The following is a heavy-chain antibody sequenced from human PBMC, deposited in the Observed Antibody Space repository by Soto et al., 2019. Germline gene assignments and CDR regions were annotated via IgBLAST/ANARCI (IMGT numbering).Heavy chain of an antibody. D-gene: IGHD6-13*01. V-gene: IGHV3-30-3*01. CDR3: AREVGSSWFYYYYGMDV. Sequence: PGGSLRLSCAASGFTFSSYAMHWVRQAPGKGLEWVAVISYDGSNKYYADPVKGRFTISRDNSKNTLYLQMNSLRAEDTAVYYCAREVGSSWFYYYYGMDVWGQGTTVTVSS. J-gene: IGHJ6*02. CDR2: ISYDGSNK. CDR1: GFTFSSYA.